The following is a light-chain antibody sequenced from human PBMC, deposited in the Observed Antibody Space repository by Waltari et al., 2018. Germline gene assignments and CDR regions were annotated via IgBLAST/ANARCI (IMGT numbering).Light chain of an antibody. J-gene: IGKJ4*01. CDR2: KAS. Sequence: DIEMTQSPSTLSASVGDRVTITCRASQSISNWLAWYQQKPGKAPKLLIYKASSLQTDVPSRFSGRGSGTEFTLTIRSLHPDDFATFYCQHYSRYPPTFGGGTKVEIK. CDR3: QHYSRYPPT. V-gene: IGKV1-5*03. CDR1: QSISNW.